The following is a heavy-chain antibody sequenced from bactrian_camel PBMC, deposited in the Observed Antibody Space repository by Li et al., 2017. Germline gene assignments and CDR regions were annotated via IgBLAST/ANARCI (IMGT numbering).Heavy chain of an antibody. J-gene: IGHJ4*01. CDR3: AADPGSRTSCLAQSLFKY. D-gene: IGHD5*01. Sequence: VQLVESGGGSVQAGGSLRLSCTASGYRLSSTNCIGWFRQAPGKQREGVACIFGDTRLTYYSNSMKGRVTVSQDHAKNTLYLQIHTLQPEDTARYFCAADPGSRTSCLAQSLFKYWGQGTQVTVSS. V-gene: IGHV3S63*01. CDR2: IFGDTRLT. CDR1: GYRLSSTNC.